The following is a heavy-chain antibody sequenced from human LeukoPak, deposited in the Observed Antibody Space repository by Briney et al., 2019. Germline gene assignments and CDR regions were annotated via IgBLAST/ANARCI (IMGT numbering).Heavy chain of an antibody. D-gene: IGHD4-17*01. CDR3: ARGYGGYNLHYYYYMDV. CDR2: INHSGST. V-gene: IGHV4-34*01. CDR1: GGSFSGYY. J-gene: IGHJ6*03. Sequence: SETLSLTCAVYGGSFSGYYWSWIRQPPGKGLEWIGEINHSGSTNYNPSLKSRVTMSVDTSKNQFSLKLSSVTAADTAVYYCARGYGGYNLHYYYYMDVWGKGTTVTVSS.